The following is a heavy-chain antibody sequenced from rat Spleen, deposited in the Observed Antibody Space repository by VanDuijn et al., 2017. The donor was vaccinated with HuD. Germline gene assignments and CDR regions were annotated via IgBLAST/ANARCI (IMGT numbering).Heavy chain of an antibody. V-gene: IGHV2-72*01. CDR3: ARHLREASGVMDV. CDR2: IWAGGGI. D-gene: IGHD4-3*01. Sequence: QVQLKESGPGLVQPSQTLSLTCTVSGFSLPSYHVSRVRQSPGKSLVWLGTIWAGGGINYNSAVQSRLSISRETHKSQVFLKMNSLQPEDTGTYYCARHLREASGVMDVWGQGASVTVSS. J-gene: IGHJ4*01. CDR1: GFSLPSYH.